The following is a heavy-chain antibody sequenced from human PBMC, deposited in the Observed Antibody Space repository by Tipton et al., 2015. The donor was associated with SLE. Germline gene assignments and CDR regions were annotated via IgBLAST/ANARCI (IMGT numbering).Heavy chain of an antibody. CDR1: GYTFTSYG. CDR3: ARGPALIVLMVYANYGMDV. Sequence: QSGAEVKKPGASVKVSCKASGYTFTSYGISWVRQAPGQGLEWMGWIIPILGIVNCAQKFQGRVTMTTDTSTSTAYMELRSLRSDDTAVYYCARGPALIVLMVYANYGMDVWGQGTTVTVSS. V-gene: IGHV1-18*04. D-gene: IGHD2-8*01. CDR2: IIPILGIV. J-gene: IGHJ6*02.